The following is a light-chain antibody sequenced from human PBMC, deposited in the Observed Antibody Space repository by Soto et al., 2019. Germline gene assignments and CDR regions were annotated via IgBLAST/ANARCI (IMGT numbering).Light chain of an antibody. V-gene: IGLV2-23*02. Sequence: QSALTQPASVSGSPGQSITISCNGTSSDVGSYNLVSWYQQHPGKAPKLMIYEVSKRPSGVSNRFSGSKSGNTASLTISGRQAEDEADYYCCSYAASSVYVFGTGTKLTVL. CDR1: SSDVGSYNL. CDR3: CSYAASSVYV. J-gene: IGLJ1*01. CDR2: EVS.